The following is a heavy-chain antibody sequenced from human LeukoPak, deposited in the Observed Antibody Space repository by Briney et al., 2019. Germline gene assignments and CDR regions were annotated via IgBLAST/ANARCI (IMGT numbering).Heavy chain of an antibody. J-gene: IGHJ5*02. CDR3: AKDGFRGDCNAGSCYPFDP. CDR1: GFTFSNYA. CDR2: IDGSNTNT. Sequence: GGSLRLSCAASGFTFSNYAMSWVRQAPGRGLEWVATIDGSNTNTYYADSVKGRFTICRDNSKNTLYLQINSLRAEDTALYFRAKDGFRGDCNAGSCYPFDPWGQGTLVTVSS. V-gene: IGHV3-23*01. D-gene: IGHD2-15*01.